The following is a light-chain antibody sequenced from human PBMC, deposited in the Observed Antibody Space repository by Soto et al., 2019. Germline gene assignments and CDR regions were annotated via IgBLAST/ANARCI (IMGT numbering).Light chain of an antibody. J-gene: IGLJ2*01. Sequence: QSALTQPPSASGSPGQSVTISCTGTSSDVGGYNYVSWYQHHPGKAPKLMIYEVSKRPSGVPDRFSGSKSGNTASLTVSGLQADDEADYYCSSYAGSKNMVFGGGTKLTVL. CDR1: SSDVGGYNY. V-gene: IGLV2-8*01. CDR3: SSYAGSKNMV. CDR2: EVS.